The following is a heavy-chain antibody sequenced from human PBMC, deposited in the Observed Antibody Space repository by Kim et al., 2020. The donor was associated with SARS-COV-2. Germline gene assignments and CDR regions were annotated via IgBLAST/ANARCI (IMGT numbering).Heavy chain of an antibody. D-gene: IGHD6-13*01. CDR1: GYSFTSYW. Sequence: GESLKISCKGSGYSFTSYWIGWVRQMPGKGLEWMGIIYPGDSDTRYSPSFQGQVTISADKSISTAYLQWSSLKASDTAMYYCARLWEIAAAEKTAFDIWGQGTMVTVSS. CDR2: IYPGDSDT. CDR3: ARLWEIAAAEKTAFDI. J-gene: IGHJ3*02. V-gene: IGHV5-51*01.